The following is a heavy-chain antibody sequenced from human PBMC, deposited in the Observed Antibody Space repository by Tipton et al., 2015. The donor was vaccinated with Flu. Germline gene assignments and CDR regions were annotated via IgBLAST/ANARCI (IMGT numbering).Heavy chain of an antibody. CDR3: ARVAHNWNYSIDY. Sequence: TLSLTCSVSGDSIGSPYFWGWIRQPPGKGLEWIGNVHQTGSTYYNPSLRSRITITVDRPKNHFSLRLTSVTAADTAVYYCARVAHNWNYSIDYWGQGTLVTVSS. D-gene: IGHD1-7*01. CDR1: GDSIGSPYF. V-gene: IGHV4-38-2*02. CDR2: VHQTGST. J-gene: IGHJ4*02.